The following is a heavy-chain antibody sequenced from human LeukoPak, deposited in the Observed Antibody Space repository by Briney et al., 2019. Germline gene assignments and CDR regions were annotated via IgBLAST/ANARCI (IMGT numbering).Heavy chain of an antibody. J-gene: IGHJ4*02. V-gene: IGHV7-4-1*02. CDR3: ARDRSPMYNWKSHPLDY. CDR2: INTNTGNP. D-gene: IGHD1-20*01. Sequence: ASVKVSCKASGYTFTGYYMHWVRQAPGQGLEWMGWINTNTGNPTYAQGFTGRFVFSLETSVSTAYLQISSLKAEDTAVYYCARDRSPMYNWKSHPLDYWGQGTLVTVSS. CDR1: GYTFTGYY.